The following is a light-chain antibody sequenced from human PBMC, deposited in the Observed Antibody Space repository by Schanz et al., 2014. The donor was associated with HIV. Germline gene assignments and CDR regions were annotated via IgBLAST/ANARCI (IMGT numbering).Light chain of an antibody. J-gene: IGLJ3*02. CDR1: SSDVGGYNY. CDR2: DVS. Sequence: QSALTQPPSASGSPGQSVTISCTGTSSDVGGYNYVSWYQQHPGKAPKLMIYDVSNRPSGVSNRFSGSKSGNTASLTISGLQAEDEADYHCCSYAGNTTWVFGGGTKLTVL. CDR3: CSYAGNTTWV. V-gene: IGLV2-8*01.